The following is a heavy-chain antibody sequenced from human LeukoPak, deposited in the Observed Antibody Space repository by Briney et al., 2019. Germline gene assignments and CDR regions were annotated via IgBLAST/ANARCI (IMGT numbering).Heavy chain of an antibody. CDR2: INHSGST. D-gene: IGHD2-2*01. CDR3: ARVLPTERYCSSTSCYGSDY. V-gene: IGHV4-34*01. J-gene: IGHJ4*02. CDR1: GGSFSGYY. Sequence: SETLSLTCAVYGGSFSGYYWSWIRQPPGKGLEWIGEINHSGSTNYNPSLKSRVTISVDTSKNQFSLKLSSVTAADTAVYYCARVLPTERYCSSTSCYGSDYWGQGTLATVSS.